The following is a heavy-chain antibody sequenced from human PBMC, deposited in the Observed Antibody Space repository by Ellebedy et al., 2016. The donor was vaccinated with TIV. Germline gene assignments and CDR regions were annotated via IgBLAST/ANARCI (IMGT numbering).Heavy chain of an antibody. V-gene: IGHV4-61*01. CDR1: GFSVNSANYY. CDR2: FYSSGST. CDR3: SGAYGRATPKY. J-gene: IGHJ4*02. Sequence: MPSETLSLTCTVSGFSVNSANYYWTWIRPPPGKGLEWIGYFYSSGSTDYKPSLKSRVAISVDTSKNQFSLKLSSVTAADTAVYFCSGAYGRATPKYWGQGTLVTVSS. D-gene: IGHD3-10*01.